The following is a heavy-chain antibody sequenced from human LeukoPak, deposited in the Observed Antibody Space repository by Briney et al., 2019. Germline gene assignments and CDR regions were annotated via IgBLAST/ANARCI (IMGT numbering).Heavy chain of an antibody. CDR1: GGSISSSYYY. V-gene: IGHV4-39*01. CDR2: MYYTGST. J-gene: IGHJ4*02. CDR3: ARGTGYCGDCFDY. Sequence: SETLSLTCTVSGGSISSSYYYWGWIRQPPGKGLEYIGYMYYTGSTYYSPSLKSRVSISVDTSKNQFSLKLSSVTAADTAVYYCARGTGYCGDCFDYWGQGALVAVSS. D-gene: IGHD5-18*01.